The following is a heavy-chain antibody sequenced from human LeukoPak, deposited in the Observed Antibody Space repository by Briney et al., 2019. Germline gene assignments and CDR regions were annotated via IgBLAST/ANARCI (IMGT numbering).Heavy chain of an antibody. CDR1: GGTFISYA. D-gene: IGHD6-19*01. J-gene: IGHJ6*02. V-gene: IGHV1-69*04. CDR3: ARGIAVAGTFYYYYGMDV. CDR2: IIPILGIA. Sequence: ASVKVSCKASGGTFISYAISWVRQAPGQGLEWMGRIIPILGIANYAQKFQGRVTITADKSTSTAYMELSSLRSEDTAVYYCARGIAVAGTFYYYYGMDVWGQGTTVTVSS.